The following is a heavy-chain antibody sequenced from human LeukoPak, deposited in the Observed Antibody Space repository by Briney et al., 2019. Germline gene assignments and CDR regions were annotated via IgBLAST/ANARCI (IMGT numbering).Heavy chain of an antibody. CDR1: GFTFSSYA. D-gene: IGHD6-13*01. CDR3: ARGFDSSGWYEDEYLQH. Sequence: GGSLRLSCAASGFTFSSYAMSWVRQAPGKGLEWVSDINGSGGSTYYADSVKGRFTISRDNSKNTLYLQMNSLRVEDTAVYYCARGFDSSGWYEDEYLQHWGQGTLVTVSS. J-gene: IGHJ1*01. CDR2: INGSGGST. V-gene: IGHV3-23*01.